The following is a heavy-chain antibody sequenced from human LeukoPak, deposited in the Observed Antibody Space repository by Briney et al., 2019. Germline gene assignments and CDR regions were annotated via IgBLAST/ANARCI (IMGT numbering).Heavy chain of an antibody. CDR2: VNPNSGGT. J-gene: IGHJ4*02. CDR1: GYTFTDHF. D-gene: IGHD3-22*01. V-gene: IGHV1-2*02. Sequence: GASVKVSCKASGYTFTDHFIHWVRQAPGQGLEWMGWVNPNSGGTNFAQKFQGRVTMTRATSISTVYMELSSLRSDDTAVYYCARDRQYDSSGYCPDFWGQGTQVTVSS. CDR3: ARDRQYDSSGYCPDF.